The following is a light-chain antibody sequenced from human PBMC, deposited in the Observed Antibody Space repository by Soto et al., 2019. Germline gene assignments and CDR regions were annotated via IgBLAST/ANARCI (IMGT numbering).Light chain of an antibody. V-gene: IGKV3-20*01. CDR3: QQYGSSPLT. Sequence: DIVLTQSPVTLSLSQGERAALSCSASQSVSSSYLAWYQQKPGQAPRLLIYGASNRATGIPDRFSGSGSGTDFTLTISRLEPEDFAVYYCQQYGSSPLTFGGGTKVDIK. J-gene: IGKJ4*01. CDR2: GAS. CDR1: QSVSSSY.